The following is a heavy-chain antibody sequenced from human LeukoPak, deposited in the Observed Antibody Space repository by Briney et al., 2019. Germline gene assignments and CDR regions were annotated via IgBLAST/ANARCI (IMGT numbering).Heavy chain of an antibody. V-gene: IGHV4-59*01. J-gene: IGHJ5*02. D-gene: IGHD6-19*01. CDR3: TREGGSGWAPDP. Sequence: PSETLSLTCTVSGGSISSYYWSWIRQPPGKGPEWIGYIYYSGSTNYNPSLKSRVTISVDTSKNQFSLKLSSVTAADTAVYYCTREGGSGWAPDPWGQGTLVTVSS. CDR1: GGSISSYY. CDR2: IYYSGST.